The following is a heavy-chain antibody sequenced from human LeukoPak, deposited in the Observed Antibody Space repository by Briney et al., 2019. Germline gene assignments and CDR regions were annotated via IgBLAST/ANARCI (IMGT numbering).Heavy chain of an antibody. D-gene: IGHD2-2*01. CDR1: GGSISSYY. CDR3: ARVPPYFSSSRCYGWMYYSMDV. CDR2: IYYSGST. V-gene: IGHV4-59*01. J-gene: IGHJ6*03. Sequence: SETLSLTCTVPGGSISSYYWSWIRQPPGKGLEWIGYIYYSGSTNYNPSLKSRVTISVDTSKNQFSLKLSSVTAADTAVYYCARVPPYFSSSRCYGWMYYSMDVWGKGTAVTVSS.